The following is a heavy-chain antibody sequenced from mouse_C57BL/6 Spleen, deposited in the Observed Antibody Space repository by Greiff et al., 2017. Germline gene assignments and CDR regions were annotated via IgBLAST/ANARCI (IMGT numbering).Heavy chain of an antibody. CDR2: INPSTGGT. V-gene: IGHV1-42*01. D-gene: IGHD1-1*01. CDR3: ARSITTVVNWYFDV. Sequence: VQLQQSGPELVKPGASVKISCKASGYSFTGYYMNWVKQSPEKSLEWIGEINPSTGGTTYNQKFKAKATLTVDKSSSTAYMQLKSLTSEDSAVYDCARSITTVVNWYFDVWGTGTTVTVSS. J-gene: IGHJ1*03. CDR1: GYSFTGYY.